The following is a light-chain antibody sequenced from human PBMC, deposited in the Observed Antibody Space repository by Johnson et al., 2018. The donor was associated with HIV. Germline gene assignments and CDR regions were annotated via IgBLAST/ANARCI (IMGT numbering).Light chain of an antibody. J-gene: IGLJ1*01. CDR3: GTWYSSLSAGV. CDR1: SSNIGNNS. V-gene: IGLV1-51*01. CDR2: DNN. Sequence: QSVLTQPPSVSAAPGQKVTISCSGSSSNIGNNSVSWYQQVPGTAPKLLIYDNNKRPSGIPDRFSGSKSGTSATLGITGLQNGDEADYYCGTWYSSLSAGVFGTGSKVTLL.